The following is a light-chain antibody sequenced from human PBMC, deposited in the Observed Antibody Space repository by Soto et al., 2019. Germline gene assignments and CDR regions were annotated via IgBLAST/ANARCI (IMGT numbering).Light chain of an antibody. CDR2: KVS. V-gene: IGKV2-30*02. Sequence: DVVMTQSPLSLPVTLGQPASISCRSSQSLVHSDGHTYLNWFHQRPGQSPRRLIYKVSNRDSGVPDRFSGSGSDTDFTLKISWLEAEDVGVYYCMQGTPWPPYTFGQGTKLEIK. CDR3: MQGTPWPPYT. J-gene: IGKJ2*01. CDR1: QSLVHSDGHTY.